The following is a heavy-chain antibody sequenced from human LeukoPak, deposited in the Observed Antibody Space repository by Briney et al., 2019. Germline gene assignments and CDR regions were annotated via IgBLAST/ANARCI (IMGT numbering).Heavy chain of an antibody. D-gene: IGHD3-22*01. CDR2: IIPILGTA. V-gene: IGHV1-69*13. CDR1: GGTFSSYA. Sequence: SVKVSCKASGGTFSSYAISWVRQAPGQGLEWMGGIIPILGTANYAQKFQGRVTITADESTSTAYMELSSLRSEDTAVYYCARGETYYYDSSGKSYYYYYGMDVWGQGTTVTVSS. J-gene: IGHJ6*02. CDR3: ARGETYYYDSSGKSYYYYYGMDV.